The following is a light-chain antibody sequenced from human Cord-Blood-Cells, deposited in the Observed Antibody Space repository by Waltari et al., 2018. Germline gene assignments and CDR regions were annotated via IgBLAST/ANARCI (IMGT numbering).Light chain of an antibody. CDR2: WAS. CDR1: QSVLYSSNNKNY. J-gene: IGKJ2*01. CDR3: QQYYSTPYT. V-gene: IGKV4-1*01. Sequence: DIVMTQSPDSLAVSLGERATINCKSSQSVLYSSNNKNYLAWSQQKPGQHPKLLIFWASTRESGVPDRFSGSGSGTDFTLTISSLQAEDVAVYYCQQYYSTPYTFGQGTKLEIK.